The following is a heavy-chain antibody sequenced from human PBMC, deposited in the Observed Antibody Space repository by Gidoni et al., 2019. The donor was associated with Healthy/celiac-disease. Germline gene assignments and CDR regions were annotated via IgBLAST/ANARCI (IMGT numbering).Heavy chain of an antibody. J-gene: IGHJ5*02. CDR2: TYYRSKWYN. CDR1: GDRVSRNSAA. D-gene: IGHD1-1*01. CDR3: ARDWGGTGTDNWFDP. Sequence: QVHPQPSVPGLVKPSQTLPLTCAISGDRVSRNSAAWNWIRQSPSRGLEWLGRTYYRSKWYNDYAVSVKSRITINPDTSKNQFSLQLNSVTPEDTAVYYCARDWGGTGTDNWFDPWGQGTLVTVSS. V-gene: IGHV6-1*01.